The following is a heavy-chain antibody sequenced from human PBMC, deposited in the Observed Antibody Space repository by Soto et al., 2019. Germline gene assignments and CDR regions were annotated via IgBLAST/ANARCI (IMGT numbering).Heavy chain of an antibody. J-gene: IGHJ6*02. Sequence: SETLSLTCAVSGGSVSSGVFSWNWIRQPPGQGLEWIGYISHGGSPHYTPSLRSRVSISVDRSTNVISLNLTSMTPADTAVYFCARGHYYYALDVWGQGTTVTVSS. CDR2: ISHGGSP. CDR1: GGSVSSGVFS. CDR3: ARGHYYYALDV. V-gene: IGHV4-30-2*01.